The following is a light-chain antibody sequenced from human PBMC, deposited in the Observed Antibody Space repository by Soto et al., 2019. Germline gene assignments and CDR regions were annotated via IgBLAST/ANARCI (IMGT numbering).Light chain of an antibody. J-gene: IGLJ1*01. CDR2: EVS. V-gene: IGLV2-14*01. CDR3: SSYTSSSFPYV. Sequence: QSVLTQPASVSGSPGQSITISCTGTSSDVGGYNYVSWYQQHPGKAPKLMIYEVSNRPSGVSNRFSGSKSGNKASLTISGLQADDEADYYCSSYTSSSFPYVFGTGTKLTVL. CDR1: SSDVGGYNY.